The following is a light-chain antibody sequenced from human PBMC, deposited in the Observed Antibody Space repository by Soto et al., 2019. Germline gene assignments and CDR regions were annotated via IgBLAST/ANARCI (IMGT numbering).Light chain of an antibody. J-gene: IGKJ4*01. CDR3: QQYDKRPLT. V-gene: IGKV1-33*01. Sequence: DIQMTQSPSSLSASVGDRVTITCQARQDISNYLNWYQQKPGKAPKLLIYDASNLETGVPSRFSGSGSGTDFTFTISSLQPEDIATYYCQQYDKRPLTFGGGTKVEIK. CDR2: DAS. CDR1: QDISNY.